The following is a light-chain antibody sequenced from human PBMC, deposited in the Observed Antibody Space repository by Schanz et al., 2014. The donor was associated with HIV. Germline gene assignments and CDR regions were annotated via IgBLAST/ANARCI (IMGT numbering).Light chain of an antibody. J-gene: IGKJ4*01. CDR1: QSVSNRY. CDR3: QQYGSSPALT. V-gene: IGKV3-20*01. CDR2: GAS. Sequence: EIVLTQSPGTLSLSPGERVTLSCRASQSVSNRYLAWYQQRPGQAPRLLIYGASSRATGIPDRFSGSGSGTDFTLTISRLEPEDFAVYYCQQYGSSPALTFGGGTKVEIK.